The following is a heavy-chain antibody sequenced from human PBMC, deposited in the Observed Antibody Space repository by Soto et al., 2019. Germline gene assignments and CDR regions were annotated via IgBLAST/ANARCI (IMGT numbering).Heavy chain of an antibody. CDR2: ISYDGSNK. D-gene: IGHD1-1*01. J-gene: IGHJ2*01. CDR3: AKDLLTTTSDVDWYFDL. Sequence: QVQLVESGGGVVQPGRSLRLSCAASGFTFSSYGMHWVRQAPGKGLEWVAVISYDGSNKYYADSVKGRFTISRDNSKNTXDLQMNSLRAEDTAVYYCAKDLLTTTSDVDWYFDLWGRGTLVTVSS. CDR1: GFTFSSYG. V-gene: IGHV3-30*18.